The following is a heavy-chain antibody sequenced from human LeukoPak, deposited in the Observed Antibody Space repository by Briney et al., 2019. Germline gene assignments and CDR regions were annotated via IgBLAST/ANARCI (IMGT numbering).Heavy chain of an antibody. CDR3: ARAPAGYYFDY. CDR1: GFAFSDYY. CDR2: ISSTSSYT. V-gene: IGHV3-11*05. Sequence: PGGSLRLSCAASGFAFSDYYMSWLRQAPGKGLEWVSYISSTSSYTNYADSVKGRFTISRDNAKNSLYLQMNSLRAEDTAVYYCARAPAGYYFDYWGQGTLVTVSS. J-gene: IGHJ4*02. D-gene: IGHD2-2*01.